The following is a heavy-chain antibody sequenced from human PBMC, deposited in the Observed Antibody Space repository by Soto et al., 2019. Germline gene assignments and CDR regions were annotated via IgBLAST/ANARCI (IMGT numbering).Heavy chain of an antibody. D-gene: IGHD3-22*01. V-gene: IGHV3-7*01. CDR3: ARDPYYYDSHYYYGMDV. J-gene: IGHJ6*02. CDR1: GFSFNRHW. Sequence: LRLSCAASGFSFNRHWMSWVRQAPGKGLQWVASIKRDGSEKYYVDSVKGRFTISRDNVKNSLSLQMNSLRAEDTAVYYCARDPYYYDSHYYYGMDVWGQGTTVTVSS. CDR2: IKRDGSEK.